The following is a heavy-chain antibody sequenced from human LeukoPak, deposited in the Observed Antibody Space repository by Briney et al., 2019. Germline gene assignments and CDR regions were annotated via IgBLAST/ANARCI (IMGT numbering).Heavy chain of an antibody. CDR1: GGSISSYY. Sequence: SETLSLTCTVSGGSISSYYWSWIRQPPGKGLEWIGYIYYSGNTNYNPSLKSRVTISVDTSKNQFSLKLSSVTAADTAVYYCARVTGTTPFDYWGQGTLVTVSS. D-gene: IGHD1-20*01. J-gene: IGHJ4*02. CDR3: ARVTGTTPFDY. V-gene: IGHV4-59*12. CDR2: IYYSGNT.